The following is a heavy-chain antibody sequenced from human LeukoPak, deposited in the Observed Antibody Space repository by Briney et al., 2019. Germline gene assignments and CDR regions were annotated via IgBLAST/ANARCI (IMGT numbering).Heavy chain of an antibody. D-gene: IGHD4/OR15-4a*01. CDR3: ARRAGAYSHPYDY. J-gene: IGHJ4*02. CDR2: IYNDGST. CDR1: GFTVSTKY. Sequence: GGSLRLSCAASGFTVSTKYMSWVRQAPGKGLEWVSVIYNDGSTYYADSVKGRFTISRDNSKNTLYLQMNSLRAEDTAVYYCARRAGAYSHPYDYWGQGTLVTVSS. V-gene: IGHV3-53*01.